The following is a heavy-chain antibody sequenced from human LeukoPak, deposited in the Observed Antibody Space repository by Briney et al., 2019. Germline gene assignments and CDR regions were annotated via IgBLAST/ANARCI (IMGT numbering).Heavy chain of an antibody. CDR3: ARLQIAGYYGMDV. CDR2: ISSSGSTI. D-gene: IGHD6-13*01. Sequence: GGSLRLSYAASGFTFSDYYMSWIRQAPGKGLEWVSYISSSGSTIYYADSVKGRFTISRDNAKNSLYLQMNSLRAEDTAVYYCARLQIAGYYGMDVWGQGTTVTVSS. CDR1: GFTFSDYY. J-gene: IGHJ6*02. V-gene: IGHV3-11*01.